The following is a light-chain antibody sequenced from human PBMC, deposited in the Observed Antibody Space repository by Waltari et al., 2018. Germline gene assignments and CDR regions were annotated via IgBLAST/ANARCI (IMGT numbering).Light chain of an antibody. V-gene: IGKV1-27*01. CDR2: AAS. J-gene: IGKJ3*01. CDR1: QGISNY. CDR3: QKYDSAPFT. Sequence: DIQMTQSPSSLSASVGDRVTIPCRASQGISNYLAWYQQKPGKVPKLLIYAASTLHSGVPSRFSGSGSGTDFTLTISSLQPEDVATYYCQKYDSAPFTCGPGTTVDIK.